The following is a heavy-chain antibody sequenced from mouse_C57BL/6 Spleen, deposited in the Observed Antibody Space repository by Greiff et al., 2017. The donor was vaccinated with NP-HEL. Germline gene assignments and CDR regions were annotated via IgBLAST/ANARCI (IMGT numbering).Heavy chain of an antibody. CDR2: IYPGDGDT. J-gene: IGHJ2*01. D-gene: IGHD4-1*01. CDR3: ARLNWDLFDY. Sequence: VQLQQSGPELVKPGASVKISCKASGYAFSSSWMNWVKQRPGKGLEWIGRIYPGDGDTNYNGKFKGKATLTADKSSSTAYMQLSSLTSEDSAVYFCARLNWDLFDYWGQGTTLTVSS. CDR1: GYAFSSSW. V-gene: IGHV1-82*01.